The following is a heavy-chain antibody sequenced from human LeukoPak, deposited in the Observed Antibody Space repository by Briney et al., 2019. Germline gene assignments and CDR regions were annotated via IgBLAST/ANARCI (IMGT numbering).Heavy chain of an antibody. V-gene: IGHV3-30*02. J-gene: IGHJ6*03. CDR1: GFTFSSYT. D-gene: IGHD3-10*01. Sequence: GGSLRLSCAASGFTFSSYTMNWVRQAPGKGLEWVAFIRYDGSNKYYADSVKGRFTISRDNSKNTLYLQMNSLRAEDTAVYYCAKDAVVDYYGSGSYYPGGYMDVWGKGTTVTISS. CDR2: IRYDGSNK. CDR3: AKDAVVDYYGSGSYYPGGYMDV.